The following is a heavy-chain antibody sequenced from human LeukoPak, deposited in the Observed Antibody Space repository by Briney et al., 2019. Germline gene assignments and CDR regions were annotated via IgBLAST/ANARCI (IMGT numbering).Heavy chain of an antibody. V-gene: IGHV7-4-1*02. CDR1: GYTFTSYA. CDR3: ARDTPHDSYDILEFDP. D-gene: IGHD3-9*01. J-gene: IGHJ5*02. CDR2: INTDTGNP. Sequence: ASVKVSCKASGYTFTSYAMNWVRQAPGQGLEWMGWINTDTGNPTYAQGFTGRFVFSLDTSVSTAYLQISSLKAEDTAVYYCARDTPHDSYDILEFDPWGQGTLVTVSS.